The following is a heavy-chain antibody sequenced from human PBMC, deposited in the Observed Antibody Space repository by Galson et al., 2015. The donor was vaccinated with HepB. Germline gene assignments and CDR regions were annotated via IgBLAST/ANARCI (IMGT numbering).Heavy chain of an antibody. V-gene: IGHV3-15*01. Sequence: SLRLSCAVSGFPLSKAWMSWVRQVPGKRPEWVGRIKTAADGATTDFAAPLKGRFSISRDDSRGTVDLQMNSLTAEDSAVYYCTKNTNFYNSGEFFFDYWGQGALVTVSS. J-gene: IGHJ4*01. D-gene: IGHD3-10*01. CDR1: GFPLSKAW. CDR3: TKNTNFYNSGEFFFDY. CDR2: IKTAADGATT.